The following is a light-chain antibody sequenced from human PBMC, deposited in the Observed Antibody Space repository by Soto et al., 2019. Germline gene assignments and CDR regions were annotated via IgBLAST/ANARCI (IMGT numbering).Light chain of an antibody. CDR3: QKYDHY. V-gene: IGKV1-5*01. J-gene: IGKJ4*01. Sequence: DIQMTQSPSTLSASVGDRVTITCRASQNIYNWLAWYQQKPGKAPKLLIYDASRLESGVPSRFSGSGSGTDFTLTISRLQPDDFATYFCQKYDHYFGGGPKVDIK. CDR2: DAS. CDR1: QNIYNW.